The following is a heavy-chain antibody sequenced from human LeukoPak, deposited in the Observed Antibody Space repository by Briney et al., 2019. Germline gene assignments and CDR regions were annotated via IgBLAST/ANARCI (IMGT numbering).Heavy chain of an antibody. CDR1: GFTFDDYA. D-gene: IGHD1-26*01. J-gene: IGHJ4*02. V-gene: IGHV3-9*01. CDR3: ARGRGSYWDY. CDR2: ISWNSGSI. Sequence: GGSLRLSCAASGFTFDDYAMHWVRQAPGKGLEWVSGISWNSGSIGYADSVKGRFTISRDNSKNTLYLQMNSLRAEDTAVYYCARGRGSYWDYWGQGTLVTVSS.